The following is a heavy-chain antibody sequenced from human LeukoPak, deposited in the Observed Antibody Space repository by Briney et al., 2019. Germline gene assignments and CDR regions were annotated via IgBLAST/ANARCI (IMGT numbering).Heavy chain of an antibody. CDR3: ARAPGWEPALFDY. V-gene: IGHV4-59*01. J-gene: IGHJ4*02. CDR2: IYYSGST. CDR1: GGSISSYY. Sequence: TTSETLSLTCTVSGGSISSYYWSWIRQPPGKGLEWIGYIYYSGSTNYNPSLKSRVTISVDTSKNQFSLKLSSVTAADTAVYYCARAPGWEPALFDYWGQGTLVTVSS. D-gene: IGHD1-26*01.